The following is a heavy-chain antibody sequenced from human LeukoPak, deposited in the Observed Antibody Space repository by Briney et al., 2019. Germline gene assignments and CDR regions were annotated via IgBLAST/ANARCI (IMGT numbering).Heavy chain of an antibody. CDR2: ISGGGGNT. Sequence: PGGSLGLSCAASKSAFSSYAMSWVRQAPGKGLEWVSAISGGGGNTYYADSVKGRFTISRDNSKNTLYLQMNSLRAEDTAVYYCGKNRYSGSLSPFDIWGQGTMVTVSS. J-gene: IGHJ3*02. V-gene: IGHV3-23*01. CDR1: KSAFSSYA. CDR3: GKNRYSGSLSPFDI. D-gene: IGHD1-26*01.